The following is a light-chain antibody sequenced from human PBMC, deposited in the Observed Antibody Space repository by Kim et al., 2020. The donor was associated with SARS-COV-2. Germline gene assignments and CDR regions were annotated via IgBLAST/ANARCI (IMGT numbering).Light chain of an antibody. CDR1: QSVSSN. CDR2: DAS. J-gene: IGKJ5*01. V-gene: IGKV3-11*01. CDR3: QQRSNWPPIT. Sequence: SPGERAPLPCRASQSVSSNLAWYQQKPGQAPRLLIYDASNRATGIPARFSGSGSGTDFTLTISSLEPEDFAVYYCQQRSNWPPITFGQGTRLEIK.